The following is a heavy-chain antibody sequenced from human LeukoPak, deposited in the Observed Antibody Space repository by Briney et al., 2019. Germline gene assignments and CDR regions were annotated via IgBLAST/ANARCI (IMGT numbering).Heavy chain of an antibody. CDR3: ARDPKGGWTYNWFDP. V-gene: IGHV1-2*02. Sequence: GASVKVSCKASGYTFTGYFVHWVRQAPGQGLQWMGWINPNTGGTNYAQKFQGRVTMTRDTSISTAYMELSRMRSDDTAVYYCARDPKGGWTYNWFDPWGQGTLVTVSS. CDR1: GYTFTGYF. D-gene: IGHD6-19*01. J-gene: IGHJ5*02. CDR2: INPNTGGT.